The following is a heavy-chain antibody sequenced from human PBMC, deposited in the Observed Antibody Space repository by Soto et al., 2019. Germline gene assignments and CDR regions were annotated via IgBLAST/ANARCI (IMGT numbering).Heavy chain of an antibody. CDR3: AREEVPQWFTRGYYGMDV. V-gene: IGHV4-34*01. CDR2: INHSGST. J-gene: IGHJ6*02. D-gene: IGHD2-2*01. Sequence: SETLSLTCAVHGGSFSGYYWTWIRQPPGKGLEWIGDINHSGSTNYNSSLKSRVTISVDTSKNQLSLKLRSVTAADTAVYYCAREEVPQWFTRGYYGMDVWGQGTTVTVS. CDR1: GGSFSGYY.